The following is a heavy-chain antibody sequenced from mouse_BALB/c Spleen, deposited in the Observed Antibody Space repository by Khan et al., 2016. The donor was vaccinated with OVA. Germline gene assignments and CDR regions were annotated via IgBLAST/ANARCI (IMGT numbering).Heavy chain of an antibody. V-gene: IGHV1S81*02. J-gene: IGHJ3*01. D-gene: IGHD3-1*01. CDR3: TRGGYGGFAY. CDR1: NYTFNSYY. CDR2: INPSNGGT. Sequence: VQLQESGAELVKPGASVKLSCRASNYTFNSYYMYWVKQRPGQGLEWIGEINPSNGGTNFNEKFKSKATLTVDTFSTTAYMQLSSLTSEDSAVYDCTRGGYGGFAYWGQGTLVTVSA.